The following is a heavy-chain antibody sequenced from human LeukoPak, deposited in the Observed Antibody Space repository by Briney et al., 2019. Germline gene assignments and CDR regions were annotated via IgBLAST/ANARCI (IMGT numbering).Heavy chain of an antibody. V-gene: IGHV3-30*02. CDR3: AKEWVPALDY. CDR1: GFTFSSYG. Sequence: GGSLRLSCAASGFTFSSYGVHWVRQAPGKGLEWVAFIRYDGSNKYYADSVKGRFTISRDNSKNTLYLQMNSLRAEDTAVYYCAKEWVPALDYWGQGTLVTVSS. D-gene: IGHD2-2*01. J-gene: IGHJ4*02. CDR2: IRYDGSNK.